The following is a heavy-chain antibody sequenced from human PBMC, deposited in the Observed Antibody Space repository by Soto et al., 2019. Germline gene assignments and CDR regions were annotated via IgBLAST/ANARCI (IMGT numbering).Heavy chain of an antibody. D-gene: IGHD6-13*01. CDR2: ISGYNGNT. CDR3: ARDYSRSCREY. Sequence: ASVKVSCKASGYTFTSYGISWMRQAPGQGLEWMGWISGYNGNTNYTQKFEGRVAMTTDTSTTTAYMELRSLRSDDTAVYYCARDYSRSCREYWGQGTLVTVPQ. V-gene: IGHV1-18*04. J-gene: IGHJ4*02. CDR1: GYTFTSYG.